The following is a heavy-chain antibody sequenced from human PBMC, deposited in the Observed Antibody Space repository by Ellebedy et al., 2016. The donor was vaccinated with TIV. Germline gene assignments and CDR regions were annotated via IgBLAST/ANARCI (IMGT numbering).Heavy chain of an antibody. V-gene: IGHV3-23*01. CDR1: GFTFSSSA. J-gene: IGHJ5*02. D-gene: IGHD3-10*01. Sequence: GESLKISXAASGFTFSSSALSWVRQAPGKGLEWVSALSGGGTNTYYADSVKGRFTISRDNSKNTLYLEMNSLRAEDTAVYYCAKDRGTMGHRVDPWGQGTLVTVSS. CDR2: LSGGGTNT. CDR3: AKDRGTMGHRVDP.